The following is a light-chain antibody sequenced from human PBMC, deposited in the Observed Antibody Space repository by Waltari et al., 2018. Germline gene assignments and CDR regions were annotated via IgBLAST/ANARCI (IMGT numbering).Light chain of an antibody. J-gene: IGKJ1*01. Sequence: DIVMTQSPDSLAVSLGERASINCTSSQSVLYSSSSQNYLAWYQQKPGQPPKLLITWASTRESGVPDRFSGSGSGTDFTLTISSLQAEDVAVYFCQQYYGIPTFGQGTKVEIK. CDR2: WAS. V-gene: IGKV4-1*01. CDR1: QSVLYSSSSQNY. CDR3: QQYYGIPT.